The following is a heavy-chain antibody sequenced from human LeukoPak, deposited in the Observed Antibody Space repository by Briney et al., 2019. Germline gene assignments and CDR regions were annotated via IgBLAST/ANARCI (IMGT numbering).Heavy chain of an antibody. CDR2: ISYDGSNK. J-gene: IGHJ4*02. D-gene: IGHD5-12*01. CDR1: GFTFSSYA. V-gene: IGHV3-30*04. CDR3: ARARGYSGYALGDY. Sequence: GRSLRLSCAASGFTFSSYAMHWVRQAPGKGLEWAAVISYDGSNKYYADSVKGRFTISRDNSKNTLYLQMNSLRAEDTAVYYCARARGYSGYALGDYWGQGTLVTVSS.